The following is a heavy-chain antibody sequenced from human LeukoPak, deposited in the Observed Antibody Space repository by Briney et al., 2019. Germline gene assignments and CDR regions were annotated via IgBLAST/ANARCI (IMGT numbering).Heavy chain of an antibody. CDR2: ISSSGSTI. Sequence: GGSLRLSCAASGFAFSDYYMSWIRQAPGKGLEWVSYISSSGSTIYYADSVKGRFTISRDNAKNSLYLQMNSLRAEDTAVYYCARSGPAKVPRADYWGQGTLVTVSS. D-gene: IGHD4/OR15-4a*01. CDR3: ARSGPAKVPRADY. J-gene: IGHJ4*02. V-gene: IGHV3-11*01. CDR1: GFAFSDYY.